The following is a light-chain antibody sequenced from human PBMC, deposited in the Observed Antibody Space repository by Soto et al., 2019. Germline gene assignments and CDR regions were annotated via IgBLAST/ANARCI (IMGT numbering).Light chain of an antibody. J-gene: IGLJ2*01. CDR1: SSDIGAYNF. CDR2: EVS. V-gene: IGLV2-14*01. Sequence: QSALTQPASVSGSPGQSITISCTGTSSDIGAYNFVSWYQQNPGKAPKLMINEVSNRPSGVSNRFSGSKSDNTASLTISGIQAEDEADYYCSSYKTHITVIFGGGTKLTVL. CDR3: SSYKTHITVI.